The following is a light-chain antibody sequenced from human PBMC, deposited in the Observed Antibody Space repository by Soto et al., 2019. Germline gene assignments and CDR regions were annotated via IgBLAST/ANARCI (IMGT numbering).Light chain of an antibody. Sequence: EIVLTQSPGTLSLSPGERATLSCRASQSVSSSYLAWYQQKPGQAPRLLIYGASSRATGIPDRFGGSGSGTAFTHTISRLEPQVLAGYSGHQYGSSPYTFGQRTQLEIK. CDR1: QSVSSSY. J-gene: IGKJ2*01. CDR3: HQYGSSPYT. CDR2: GAS. V-gene: IGKV3-20*01.